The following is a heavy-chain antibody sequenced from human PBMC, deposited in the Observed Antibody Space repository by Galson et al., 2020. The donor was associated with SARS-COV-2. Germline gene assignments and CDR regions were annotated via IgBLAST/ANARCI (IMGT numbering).Heavy chain of an antibody. CDR1: GYSISSGYY. Sequence: SQTLSLTCAVSGYSISSGYYWGWIRQPPGRGLEWIGSISHSETTYSNPSLKSRITMSVDTSKNQFSLKLTSVTAADTAGYYCARERESYSSSWYRWGDPWGQGTLVTVSS. CDR2: ISHSETT. V-gene: IGHV4-38-2*02. D-gene: IGHD6-13*01. J-gene: IGHJ5*02. CDR3: ARERESYSSSWYRWGDP.